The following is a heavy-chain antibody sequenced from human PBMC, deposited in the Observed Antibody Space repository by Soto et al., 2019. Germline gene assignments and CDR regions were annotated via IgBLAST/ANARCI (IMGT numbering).Heavy chain of an antibody. Sequence: GGSLRLSCAASGFTFSSYGMHWVRQAPGKGLEWVAVISYDGSNKYYADSVKGRFTISRDDSKNTLYLQMNSLRAEDTAVYYCAKDIPRSSSWQEPFRDAFDIWGQGTMVTVSS. CDR2: ISYDGSNK. J-gene: IGHJ3*02. CDR3: AKDIPRSSSWQEPFRDAFDI. D-gene: IGHD6-13*01. V-gene: IGHV3-30*18. CDR1: GFTFSSYG.